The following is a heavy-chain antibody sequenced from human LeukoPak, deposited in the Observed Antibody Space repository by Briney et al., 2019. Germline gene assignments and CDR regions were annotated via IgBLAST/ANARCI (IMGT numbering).Heavy chain of an antibody. V-gene: IGHV4-39*01. CDR1: DGSVSSVGYY. CDR2: IYYSGTT. Sequence: SETLSLTCTVSDGSVSSVGYYWGWIRQPPGKGLKWIGSIYYSGTTYYNPSLASRVTIFVDTSKNQFSLRLSSVTAADTAVYYCARRDQAIDYWGQGTLVTVSS. D-gene: IGHD5-24*01. J-gene: IGHJ4*02. CDR3: ARRDQAIDY.